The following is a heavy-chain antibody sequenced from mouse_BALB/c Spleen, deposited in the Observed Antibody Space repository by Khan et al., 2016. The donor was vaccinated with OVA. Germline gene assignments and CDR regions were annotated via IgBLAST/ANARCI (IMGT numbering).Heavy chain of an antibody. CDR1: GFTFSRFG. V-gene: IGHV5-17*02. CDR2: ISSGSSSI. J-gene: IGHJ2*01. CDR3: ARDSNFDY. Sequence: EVHLVESGGGLVQPGGSRELSCAASGFTFSRFGMHWVRQAPEKGLEWVAYISSGSSSIYYADTVKGRFTISRDNPKNTLFLQMTSLRYEDTAMYYCARDSNFDYWGQGTTLTVSS.